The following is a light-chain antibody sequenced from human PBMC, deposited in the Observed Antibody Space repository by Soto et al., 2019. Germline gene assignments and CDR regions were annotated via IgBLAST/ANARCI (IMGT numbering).Light chain of an antibody. Sequence: QSALTQPPSASGSPGQSVTISCTGTSSDVGAYTYVSWYQLHPGTAPKLMIYEVNKRPSGVPDRFSGSKSGNTASLTVSGLQAEDEADYYCSSYAGSNNPYVFGTGTKLTVL. CDR2: EVN. V-gene: IGLV2-8*01. CDR3: SSYAGSNNPYV. J-gene: IGLJ1*01. CDR1: SSDVGAYTY.